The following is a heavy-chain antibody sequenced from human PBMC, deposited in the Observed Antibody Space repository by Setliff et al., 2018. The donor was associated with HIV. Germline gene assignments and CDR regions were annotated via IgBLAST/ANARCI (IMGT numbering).Heavy chain of an antibody. CDR3: ARADSGWGGFDY. J-gene: IGHJ4*02. V-gene: IGHV3-7*03. CDR2: IKKDGSEK. D-gene: IGHD6-19*01. Sequence: GGSLRLSCVDSGFTFSNFWMNWVRQAPGKGLEWVANIKKDGSEKNYVDSVKGRFIISRDNAKNSLYLQMNSLRAEDTAVYYCARADSGWGGFDYWGQGTLVTVSS. CDR1: GFTFSNFW.